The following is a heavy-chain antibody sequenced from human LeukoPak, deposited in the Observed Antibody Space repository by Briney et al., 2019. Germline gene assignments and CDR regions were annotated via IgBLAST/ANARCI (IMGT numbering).Heavy chain of an antibody. J-gene: IGHJ3*02. D-gene: IGHD3-3*01. Sequence: SETLSLTCAVYGGSFSGYYWSWIRQPPGKGLEWIGEINHSGSTNYNPSHKSRVTISVDTSKNQFSLKLSSVTAADTAVYYCARQTKFLEWLLYVDAFDIWGQGTMVTVSS. CDR2: INHSGST. CDR3: ARQTKFLEWLLYVDAFDI. V-gene: IGHV4-34*01. CDR1: GGSFSGYY.